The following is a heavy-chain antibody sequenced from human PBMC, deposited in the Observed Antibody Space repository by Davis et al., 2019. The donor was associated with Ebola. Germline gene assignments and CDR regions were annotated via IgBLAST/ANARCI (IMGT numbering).Heavy chain of an antibody. CDR1: DFTFSSYA. CDR3: ARDMGWGSSASFDI. Sequence: GESLKIPCAASDFTFSSYAMSWVRQAPGKGLEWVSSISGSGDSTYYPDSVKGRFFVPRDNSKNTVYLQMNTLISDDTAVYYCARDMGWGSSASFDIWGQGTAVTVSS. CDR2: ISGSGDST. J-gene: IGHJ3*02. V-gene: IGHV3-23*01. D-gene: IGHD7-27*01.